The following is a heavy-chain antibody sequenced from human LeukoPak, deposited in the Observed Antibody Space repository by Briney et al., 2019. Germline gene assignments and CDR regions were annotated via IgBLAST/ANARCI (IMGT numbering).Heavy chain of an antibody. CDR3: ARAAGGKNSATRYYFDY. CDR1: GFTFSSYA. J-gene: IGHJ4*02. CDR2: ISYDGSNK. D-gene: IGHD1-26*01. Sequence: GGSLRLSCAASGFTFSSYAMHWVRQAPGKGLEWVAVISYDGSNKYYADSVKGRFTISRDNSKNTLYLQMNSLRAEDTAVYYCARAAGGKNSATRYYFDYWGQGTLVTASS. V-gene: IGHV3-30*04.